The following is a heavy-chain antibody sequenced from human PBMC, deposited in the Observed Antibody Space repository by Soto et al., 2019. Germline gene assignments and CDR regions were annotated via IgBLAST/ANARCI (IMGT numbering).Heavy chain of an antibody. Sequence: EVQLMESGGGLVQPGGALRLSCAASGFTFSDYYMDWVRQAPGKALEWVGRIRHKAHSDTTEYAASVKGRFTISRDDSANSLYLQMNSRQTEDTAVYYCDRGKNSFDFWGQGTLVTVSS. V-gene: IGHV3-72*01. CDR2: IRHKAHSDTT. J-gene: IGHJ4*02. CDR1: GFTFSDYY. CDR3: DRGKNSFDF.